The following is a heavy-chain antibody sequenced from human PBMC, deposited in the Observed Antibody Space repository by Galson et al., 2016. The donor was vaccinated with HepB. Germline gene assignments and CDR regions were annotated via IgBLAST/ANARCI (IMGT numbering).Heavy chain of an antibody. Sequence: SLRLSCAAPGFTFSTYAVSWVRQAPGKGLEWVSGISGSSEAIYYADSVKSRFTISRDNSKNALYLQMNSLRAEDTAVYYCATRLRAPANWGQGAQVTVSS. D-gene: IGHD1-26*01. V-gene: IGHV3-23*01. CDR1: GFTFSTYA. CDR3: ATRLRAPAN. CDR2: ISGSSEAI. J-gene: IGHJ4*02.